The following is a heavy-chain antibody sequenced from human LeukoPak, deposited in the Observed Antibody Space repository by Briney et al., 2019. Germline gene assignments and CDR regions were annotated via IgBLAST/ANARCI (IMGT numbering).Heavy chain of an antibody. CDR3: ARGGGLDV. J-gene: IGHJ6*02. V-gene: IGHV3-7*03. CDR1: GFTFSSYS. Sequence: GGSLRLSCAASGFTFSSYSMKWVRQAPGKGLEWVASINHNGNVNYYVDSMKGRFTISRDNAKNSLYLQMSNLRAEDTAVYFCARGGGLDVWGQGATVTVSS. CDR2: INHNGNVN. D-gene: IGHD3-16*01.